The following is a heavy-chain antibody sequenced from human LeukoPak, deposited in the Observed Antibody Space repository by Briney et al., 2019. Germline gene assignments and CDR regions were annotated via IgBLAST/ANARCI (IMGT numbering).Heavy chain of an antibody. Sequence: GGSLRLSCAASGFTFSSYAMRWVRQAPGKGLEWVAVISYDGSNKYYADSVKGRFTISRDNSKNTLYLQMNSLRAEDTAVYYCARGNGFDPWGQGTMVTVSS. V-gene: IGHV3-30*04. CDR3: ARGNGFDP. CDR2: ISYDGSNK. CDR1: GFTFSSYA. J-gene: IGHJ5*02.